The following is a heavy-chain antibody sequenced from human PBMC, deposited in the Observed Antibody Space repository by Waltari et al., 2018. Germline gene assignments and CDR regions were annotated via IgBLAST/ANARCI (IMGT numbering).Heavy chain of an antibody. Sequence: QVQLQQWGAGLLKPSETLSLTCAVSGGSLGGFYWSWLRRSPGKGLEWIGEINHDGTTNYTPSRRGRVTVSVDTSKKQFSLNLSSVTAADTGVYYCALDDDILTGPTSNWYFDIWGRGTLVTVSS. CDR1: GGSLGGFY. V-gene: IGHV4-34*01. D-gene: IGHD3-9*01. J-gene: IGHJ2*01. CDR2: INHDGTT. CDR3: ALDDDILTGPTSNWYFDI.